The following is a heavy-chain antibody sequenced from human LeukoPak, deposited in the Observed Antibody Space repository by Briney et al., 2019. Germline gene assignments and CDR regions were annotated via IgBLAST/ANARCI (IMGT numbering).Heavy chain of an antibody. CDR1: GYSFTSYW. CDR3: ASTYYDSSGYYAFDI. D-gene: IGHD3-22*01. V-gene: IGHV5-51*01. Sequence: GESLKISCEGSGYSFTSYWIGWVRQMPGKSLEWMGIIYPGDSDTRYSPSFQGQVTISADKSISTAYLQWSSLKASDTAMYYCASTYYDSSGYYAFDIWGQGTMVTVSS. CDR2: IYPGDSDT. J-gene: IGHJ3*02.